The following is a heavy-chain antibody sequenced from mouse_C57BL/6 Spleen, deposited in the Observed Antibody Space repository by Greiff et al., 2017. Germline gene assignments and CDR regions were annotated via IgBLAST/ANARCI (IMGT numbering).Heavy chain of an antibody. CDR2: IYPGDGDT. D-gene: IGHD2-4*01. V-gene: IGHV1-82*01. CDR1: GYAFSSSW. J-gene: IGHJ3*01. CDR3: ARSDYDYERVWFAY. Sequence: VQLQQSGPELVKPGASVTISCKASGYAFSSSWMNWVKQRPGKGLEWIGRIYPGDGDTNYNGKFKGKATLTADKSSSTAYMQLSSLTSEDSAVYFCARSDYDYERVWFAYWGQGTLVTVSA.